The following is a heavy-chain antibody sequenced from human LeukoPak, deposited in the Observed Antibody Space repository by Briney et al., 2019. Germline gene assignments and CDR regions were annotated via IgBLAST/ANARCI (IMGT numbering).Heavy chain of an antibody. Sequence: LAGRSLRLSCAASGFTFSSYGMHWVRQAPGKGLEWVAVISYDGSNKYYADSVKGRFTISRDNSKNTLYLQMNSLRAEDTAVYYCAKGRVDYWGQGTLVTVSS. V-gene: IGHV3-30*18. CDR1: GFTFSSYG. CDR2: ISYDGSNK. CDR3: AKGRVDY. J-gene: IGHJ4*02.